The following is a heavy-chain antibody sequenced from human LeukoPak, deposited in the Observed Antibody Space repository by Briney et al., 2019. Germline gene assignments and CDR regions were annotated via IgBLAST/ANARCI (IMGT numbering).Heavy chain of an antibody. D-gene: IGHD2-2*01. CDR3: ARGSSTHGEYYFDY. CDR2: IISRISYI. Sequence: GGSLRLSCAASGFTFTSYSMNWVRQAPGKRLEWVSSIISRISYIYYADTVKGRVTMSRDNSKNSLYLQMNSLRAEDTAVYYCARGSSTHGEYYFDYWGQGTLVTVSS. CDR1: GFTFTSYS. V-gene: IGHV3-21*01. J-gene: IGHJ4*02.